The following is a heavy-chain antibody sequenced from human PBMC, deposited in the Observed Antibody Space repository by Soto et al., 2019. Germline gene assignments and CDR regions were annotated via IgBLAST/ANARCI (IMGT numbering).Heavy chain of an antibody. CDR2: IYYSGST. CDR1: GGSISSYD. CDR3: ARDYGDYKRNWFDP. Sequence: SETLSLTCTVSGGSISSYDWSWIRQPPGKGLEWIGYIYYSGSTNYNPSLKSRVTISVDTSKNQFSLKLSSVTAADTAVYYCARDYGDYKRNWFDPWGQGTLVTVSS. J-gene: IGHJ5*02. V-gene: IGHV4-59*01. D-gene: IGHD4-17*01.